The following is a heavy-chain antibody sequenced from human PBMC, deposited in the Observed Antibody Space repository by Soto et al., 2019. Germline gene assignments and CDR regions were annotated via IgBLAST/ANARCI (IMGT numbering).Heavy chain of an antibody. V-gene: IGHV2-5*02. D-gene: IGHD2-21*01. CDR1: GFSLSTTGVG. CDR2: IYWDGDK. CDR3: VQSRCGGDCLQSYSSHAYYGLDV. Sequence: QITLKESGPTLVKPTQTLTLTCTFSGFSLSTTGVGVGWIRQPPGKALEWLALIYWDGDKRYNPSLKSRLTITQNTSKNQVVLTMTNLDPVDTATYYCVQSRCGGDCLQSYSSHAYYGLDVWGQGTTVTVSS. J-gene: IGHJ6*02.